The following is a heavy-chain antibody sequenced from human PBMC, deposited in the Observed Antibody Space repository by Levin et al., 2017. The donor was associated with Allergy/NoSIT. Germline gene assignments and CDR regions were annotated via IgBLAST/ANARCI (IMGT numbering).Heavy chain of an antibody. D-gene: IGHD3-22*01. CDR3: ARDTYYYDSSGYYQLDY. CDR2: ISSSSSYI. V-gene: IGHV3-21*01. CDR1: GFTFSSYS. J-gene: IGHJ4*02. Sequence: PGGSLRLSCAASGFTFSSYSMNWVRQAPGKGLEWVSSISSSSSYIYYADSVKGRFTISRDNAKNSLYLQMNSLRAEDTAVYYCARDTYYYDSSGYYQLDYWGQGTLVTVSS.